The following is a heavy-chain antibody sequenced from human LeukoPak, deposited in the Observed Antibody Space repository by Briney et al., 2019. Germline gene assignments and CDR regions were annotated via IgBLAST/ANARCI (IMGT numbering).Heavy chain of an antibody. D-gene: IGHD3-9*01. CDR2: IYTSGST. CDR3: ARGEGPYLYDILTGYSSPYFDY. V-gene: IGHV4-4*07. CDR1: GGSISSYY. J-gene: IGHJ4*02. Sequence: SETLSLTCTVSGGSISSYYWSWIRQPAGKGLEWIGRIYTSGSTNYNPSLKSRVTMSVDTSKNQFSLKLSSVTAADTAVYYCARGEGPYLYDILTGYSSPYFDYWGQGTLVTVSS.